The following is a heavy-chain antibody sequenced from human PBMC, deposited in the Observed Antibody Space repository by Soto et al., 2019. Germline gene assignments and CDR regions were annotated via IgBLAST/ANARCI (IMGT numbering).Heavy chain of an antibody. Sequence: PSETLSLTCTVSGGYVSSKSYSWGWIRQPPGKGLEWIGTFYYSENTYYNPSLKSRVTISVDTSKNQFSLKLSSVTAADTAVYYCAKLAGYCSGNSCHGDYAMDVWGQGTTVTVFS. V-gene: IGHV4-39*01. CDR1: GGYVSSKSYS. CDR2: FYYSENT. J-gene: IGHJ6*02. CDR3: AKLAGYCSGNSCHGDYAMDV. D-gene: IGHD2-2*01.